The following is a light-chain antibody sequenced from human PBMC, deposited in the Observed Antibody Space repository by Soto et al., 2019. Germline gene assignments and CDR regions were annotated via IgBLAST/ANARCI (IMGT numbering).Light chain of an antibody. V-gene: IGKV3-11*01. Sequence: EIVLTQSPATLSLSPGERATLSCRSSQSVSSYLAWYQQKPGQAPRLLIYDASNRATGIPARFSGSGSGPGFTLTISSLEPEDFAVYYCQQSSNWHPIFTFGPGTNVDIK. CDR2: DAS. J-gene: IGKJ3*01. CDR1: QSVSSY. CDR3: QQSSNWHPIFT.